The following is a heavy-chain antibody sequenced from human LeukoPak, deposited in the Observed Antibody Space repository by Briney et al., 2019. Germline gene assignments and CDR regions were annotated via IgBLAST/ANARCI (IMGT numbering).Heavy chain of an antibody. V-gene: IGHV4-59*08. J-gene: IGHJ4*02. CDR1: GGSISSYY. Sequence: PSETLSLTCTVSGGSISSYYWSWIRQPPGKGLEWIGYIYYSGSTNYNPSLKSRVTISVDTSKNQFSLKLSSVTAADTAVYYGARHNYGGLRVFDYWGQGTLVTLSS. CDR2: IYYSGST. CDR3: ARHNYGGLRVFDY. D-gene: IGHD4-23*01.